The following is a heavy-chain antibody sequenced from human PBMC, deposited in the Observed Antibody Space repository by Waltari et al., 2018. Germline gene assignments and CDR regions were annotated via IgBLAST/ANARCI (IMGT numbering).Heavy chain of an antibody. D-gene: IGHD3-16*01. V-gene: IGHV1-69*08. CDR3: ASYVQEYGAFDI. CDR1: GGTFSSYA. CDR2: IIPIFGTA. Sequence: QVQLVQSGAAVTKPGSSVKVSCKASGGTFSSYAISWVRQAPGQGLEWMGRIIPIFGTANYAQKFQGRVTITADKSTSTAYMELSSLRSEDTAVYYCASYVQEYGAFDIWGQGTMVTVSS. J-gene: IGHJ3*02.